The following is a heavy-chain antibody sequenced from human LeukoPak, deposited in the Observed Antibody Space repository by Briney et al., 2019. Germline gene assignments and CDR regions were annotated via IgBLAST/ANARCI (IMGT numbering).Heavy chain of an antibody. D-gene: IGHD2-2*01. Sequence: SVKVSCKASGGTFSSYAISWVRQAPGQGLEWMGGIIPIFGTANYALKFQGRVTITADESTSTAYMELSSLRSEDTAVYYCARYVVVDGPYYYYGMDVWGKGTTVTVSS. CDR1: GGTFSSYA. CDR3: ARYVVVDGPYYYYGMDV. J-gene: IGHJ6*04. CDR2: IIPIFGTA. V-gene: IGHV1-69*01.